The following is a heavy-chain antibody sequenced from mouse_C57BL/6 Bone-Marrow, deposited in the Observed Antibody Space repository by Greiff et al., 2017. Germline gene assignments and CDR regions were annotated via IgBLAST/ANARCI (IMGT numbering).Heavy chain of an antibody. V-gene: IGHV1-59*01. CDR1: GYTFTSYW. CDR2: IDPSDSYT. Sequence: VQLQQPGAELVRPGTSVKLSCKASGYTFTSYWMHWVKQRPGQGLEWIGVIDPSDSYTNYNQKFKGKATLTVDTSSSTAYMQLSSLTSEDSAVYYCARAPAVVAGDYAMDYWGQGTSVTVSS. D-gene: IGHD1-1*01. CDR3: ARAPAVVAGDYAMDY. J-gene: IGHJ4*01.